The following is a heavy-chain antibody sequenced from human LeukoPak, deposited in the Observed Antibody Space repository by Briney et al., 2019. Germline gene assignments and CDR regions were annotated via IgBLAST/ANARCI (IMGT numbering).Heavy chain of an antibody. D-gene: IGHD5-12*01. CDR1: GGSISSYY. CDR2: IYYSGST. J-gene: IGHJ4*02. CDR3: ARHGYAAFDY. Sequence: PSETLSLTCTVSGGSISSYYWSWIRQPPGKGLEWIGYIYYSGSTNYNPSLKSRVTISADTSKNQFSLKLSSVTAADTAVYYCARHGYAAFDYWGQGTLVTVSS. V-gene: IGHV4-59*08.